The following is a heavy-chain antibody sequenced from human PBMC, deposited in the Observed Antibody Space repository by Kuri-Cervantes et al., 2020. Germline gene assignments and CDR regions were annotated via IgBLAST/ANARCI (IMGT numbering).Heavy chain of an antibody. CDR2: IKLDGSEK. J-gene: IGHJ4*02. CDR1: GFTFSSYW. D-gene: IGHD6-6*01. V-gene: IGHV3-7*01. CDR3: ARDSNWSLEY. Sequence: GESLKISCAASGFTFSSYWMSWVRQAPGKGLEWVANIKLDGSEKDYVDSVKGRFTISRGNAKNSLYLQMNSLRAEDTAVYYCARDSNWSLEYWGQGTLVTVSS.